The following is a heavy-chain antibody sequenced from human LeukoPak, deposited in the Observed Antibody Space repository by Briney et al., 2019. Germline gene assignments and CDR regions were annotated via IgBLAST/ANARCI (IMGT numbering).Heavy chain of an antibody. CDR2: ISAYNGNT. V-gene: IGHV1-18*01. J-gene: IGHJ4*02. CDR1: GYTFTSYG. D-gene: IGHD5-12*01. Sequence: ASVKVSCKASGYTFTSYGISWVRQAPRQGLEWMGWISAYNGNTNYAQKLQGRVTMTTDTSTSTAYMELRSLRSDDTAVYYCARDNSGYDSLSTPIDYWGQGTLVTVSS. CDR3: ARDNSGYDSLSTPIDY.